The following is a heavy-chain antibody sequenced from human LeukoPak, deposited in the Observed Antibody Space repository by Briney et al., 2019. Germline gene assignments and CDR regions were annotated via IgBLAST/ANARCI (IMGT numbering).Heavy chain of an antibody. D-gene: IGHD3-3*01. CDR2: ISAYNGHT. J-gene: IGHJ4*02. CDR3: ARSEWYFDY. V-gene: IGHV1-18*01. CDR1: GYTFTSYS. Sequence: ASVEVSCKASGYTFTSYSISWVRQAPGQGLEWMGWISAYNGHTNYAQRLQGRVTMTTDTSTRTSYMELRSLRSDDTAVYYCARSEWYFDYWGQGTLVTVSS.